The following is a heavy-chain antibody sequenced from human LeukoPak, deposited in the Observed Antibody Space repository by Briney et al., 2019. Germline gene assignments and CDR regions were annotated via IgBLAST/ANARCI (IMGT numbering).Heavy chain of an antibody. CDR1: GFTFSSFD. Sequence: GGSLRLSRAASGFTFSSFDMNWVRQAPGKGLEWVSYISNSGSTIYYADSVKGRFTISRDNAKNSLYLQMNSLRAEDTAVYYCARGRYSDYTNWFDPWGQGTLVTVSS. D-gene: IGHD5-12*01. CDR2: ISNSGSTI. J-gene: IGHJ5*02. CDR3: ARGRYSDYTNWFDP. V-gene: IGHV3-48*03.